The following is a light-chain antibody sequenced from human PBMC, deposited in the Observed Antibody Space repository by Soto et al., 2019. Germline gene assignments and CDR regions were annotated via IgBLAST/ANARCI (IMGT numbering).Light chain of an antibody. V-gene: IGKV1-5*03. CDR1: QNINNW. J-gene: IGKJ1*01. Sequence: DIQMTQSPSTLSASVGDRVTITCRASQNINNWLAWYQQKPGKAPKLLIYRASSLENGVPSRFSGRGSGTDFIFTITRLQPDDLATYYCQQYSSDSTFCQGAKVEIK. CDR2: RAS. CDR3: QQYSSDST.